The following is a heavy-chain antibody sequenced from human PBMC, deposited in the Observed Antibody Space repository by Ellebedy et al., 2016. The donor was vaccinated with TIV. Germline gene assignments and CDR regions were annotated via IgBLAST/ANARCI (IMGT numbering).Heavy chain of an antibody. CDR1: GFTFSSYG. CDR3: ARESSGYSMDV. V-gene: IGHV3-33*07. Sequence: GESLKISXAASGFTFSSYGMYWVRQAPGKGLEWVADIWYDGSYIHYADSVKGRFTISRDNSKNTVFLQMNSLRVEDTAVYYCARESSGYSMDVWGHGITVTVSS. D-gene: IGHD6-19*01. CDR2: IWYDGSYI. J-gene: IGHJ6*02.